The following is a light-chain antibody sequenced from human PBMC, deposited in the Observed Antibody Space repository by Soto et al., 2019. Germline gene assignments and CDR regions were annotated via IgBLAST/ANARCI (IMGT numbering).Light chain of an antibody. CDR3: SSYAGSNNLV. J-gene: IGLJ2*01. V-gene: IGLV2-8*01. CDR1: SSDVGGYNY. Sequence: QSVLTQPPSASGSPGQSVTISCTGTSSDVGGYNYVSWYQQHPGKAPKLMIYEVNKRPSGVPDRFSGSKSGNTASLTVSGLQAEDEADYYCSSYAGSNNLVFGGETQLTVL. CDR2: EVN.